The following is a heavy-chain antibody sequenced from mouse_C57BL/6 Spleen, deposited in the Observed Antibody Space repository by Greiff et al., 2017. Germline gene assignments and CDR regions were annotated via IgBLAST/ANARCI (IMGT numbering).Heavy chain of an antibody. J-gene: IGHJ4*01. Sequence: QVQLQQSGAELVKPGASVKISCKASGYAFSSYWMNWVKQRPGTGLEWIGQIYPGDGDTNYNGKFKGKATLTADKSSSTAYMQLSSLTSEDSAVYFCARGYGSSYLYYYAMDYWGQGTSVTVSS. CDR2: IYPGDGDT. CDR1: GYAFSSYW. CDR3: ARGYGSSYLYYYAMDY. D-gene: IGHD1-1*01. V-gene: IGHV1-80*01.